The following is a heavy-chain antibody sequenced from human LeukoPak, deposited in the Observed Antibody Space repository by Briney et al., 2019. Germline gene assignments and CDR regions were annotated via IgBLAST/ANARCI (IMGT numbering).Heavy chain of an antibody. D-gene: IGHD1-26*01. CDR1: GFTFSSYS. Sequence: TGGSLRLSCAASGFTFSSYSMNWVRQAPGKGLEWVSSISSSSSSYIYYADSVKGRFTISRDNAKNSLYLQMNSLRAEDTAVYYCAVQWELPPDRNDAFDIWGQGTMVTVSS. J-gene: IGHJ3*02. CDR3: AVQWELPPDRNDAFDI. CDR2: ISSSSSSYI. V-gene: IGHV3-21*01.